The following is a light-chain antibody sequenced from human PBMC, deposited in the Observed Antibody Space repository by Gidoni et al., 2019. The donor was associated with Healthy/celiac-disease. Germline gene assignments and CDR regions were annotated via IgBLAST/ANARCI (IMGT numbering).Light chain of an antibody. J-gene: IGKJ1*01. V-gene: IGKV3-15*01. CDR3: QQYNNLAPWT. CDR2: GAS. Sequence: IVITQSPATLSVSPGERATLSCRASKSVSSNLAWYQQKPRQAPRLLIYGASTRATGIPARFGGSGSGTGFTLTISSLQSGDFAVYYCQQYNNLAPWTFGQGTKVEIK. CDR1: KSVSSN.